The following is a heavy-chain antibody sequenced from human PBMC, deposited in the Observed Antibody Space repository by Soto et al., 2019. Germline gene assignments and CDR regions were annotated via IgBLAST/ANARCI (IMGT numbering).Heavy chain of an antibody. D-gene: IGHD3-16*01. CDR2: ITDTGGGT. CDR1: GFNFGSDA. CDR3: VRTFVGDY. J-gene: IGHJ4*02. V-gene: IGHV3-23*01. Sequence: EVQMLESGGGLVQPGGSLRLSCAASGFNFGSDAMSWVRQAPGKGLEWVSAITDTGGGTYYTDSVKGRFTIARDNSKNTLYLQMHSLRAEDTDVYYCVRTFVGDYWGQGILVTVSS.